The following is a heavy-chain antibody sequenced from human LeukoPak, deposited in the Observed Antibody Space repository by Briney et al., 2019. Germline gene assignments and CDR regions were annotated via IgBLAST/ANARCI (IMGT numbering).Heavy chain of an antibody. CDR2: IYHSGST. Sequence: PSETLSLTCTVSGYSISSGYYWGWIRPPPGKGLEWIGSIYHSGSTYYNPSLKSRVTISVDTSKNQFSLKLSSVTAADTAVYYCARIRKLYYYDSSGYYFDYWGQGTLVTVSS. CDR3: ARIRKLYYYDSSGYYFDY. V-gene: IGHV4-38-2*02. D-gene: IGHD3-22*01. J-gene: IGHJ4*02. CDR1: GYSISSGYY.